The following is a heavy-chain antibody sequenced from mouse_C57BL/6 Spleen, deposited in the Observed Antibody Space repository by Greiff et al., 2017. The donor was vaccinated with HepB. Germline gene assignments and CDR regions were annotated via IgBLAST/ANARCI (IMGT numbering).Heavy chain of an antibody. D-gene: IGHD2-2*01. V-gene: IGHV1-69*01. J-gene: IGHJ4*01. CDR3: ARGGDGYGAIDY. CDR2: IDPSDSYT. CDR1: GYTFTSYW. Sequence: QVQLQQPGAELVMPGASVKLSCKASGYTFTSYWMHWVKQRPGQGLEWIGEIDPSDSYTNYNQKFKGKSTLTVDKSSSTAYMQLSSLTSEDAAAYNCARGGDGYGAIDYWGKGTSVTVAS.